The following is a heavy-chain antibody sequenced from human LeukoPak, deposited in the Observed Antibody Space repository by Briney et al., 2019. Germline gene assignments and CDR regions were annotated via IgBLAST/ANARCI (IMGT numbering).Heavy chain of an antibody. D-gene: IGHD5-12*01. V-gene: IGHV4-59*08. CDR2: IYYSGST. Sequence: TSETLSLTCAVSGGSISSYYWSWIRQPPGKGLEWIGYIYYSGSTNYNPSLKSRVTISVDTSKNQFSLKLSSVTAADTAVYYCARHSRGYDFPATYYYYYYIDVWGKGTTVTVSS. CDR1: GGSISSYY. CDR3: ARHSRGYDFPATYYYYYYIDV. J-gene: IGHJ6*03.